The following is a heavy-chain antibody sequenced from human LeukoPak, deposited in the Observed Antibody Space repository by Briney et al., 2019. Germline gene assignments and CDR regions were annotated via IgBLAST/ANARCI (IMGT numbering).Heavy chain of an antibody. J-gene: IGHJ4*02. V-gene: IGHV3-33*03. D-gene: IGHD6-19*01. CDR3: ARYYSHTSDWSEGGLDQ. Sequence: GGSLRVSCAASGFTFRTFGMHWVCQAPGKGPEWVAVIWFDGSKDYYKDFAKGRFTISRDNSKNTVYLQMNSLRAEDTAVYYCARYYSHTSDWSEGGLDQWGQGTLVTVSS. CDR2: IWFDGSKD. CDR1: GFTFRTFG.